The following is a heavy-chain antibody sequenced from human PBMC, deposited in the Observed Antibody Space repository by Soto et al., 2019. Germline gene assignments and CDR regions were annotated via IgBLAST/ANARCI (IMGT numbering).Heavy chain of an antibody. J-gene: IGHJ5*02. Sequence: SETLSLTYTVSGGSISGYYWSWIRQSPGKGLECIGYIYYSGTARYNPSFKSRVTISVDTAKNQFSLKLSSVTAADTAVYYCARVPGPWGQGTLVTVSS. D-gene: IGHD7-27*01. CDR3: ARVPGP. CDR1: GGSISGYY. CDR2: IYYSGTA. V-gene: IGHV4-59*12.